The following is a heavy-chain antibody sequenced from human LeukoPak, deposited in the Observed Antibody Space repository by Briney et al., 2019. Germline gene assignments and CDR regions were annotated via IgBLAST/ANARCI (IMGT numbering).Heavy chain of an antibody. CDR3: ARGRITMVRANWFDP. CDR2: IYYSGST. J-gene: IGHJ5*02. CDR1: GVSISSYY. Sequence: SETLSLTCTVSGVSISSYYWSWIRQPPGKGLEWIGYIYYSGSTNYNPSLKSRVTISVDTSKNQFSLKLSSVTAADTAVYYCARGRITMVRANWFDPWGQRTLVTVSS. V-gene: IGHV4-59*01. D-gene: IGHD3-10*01.